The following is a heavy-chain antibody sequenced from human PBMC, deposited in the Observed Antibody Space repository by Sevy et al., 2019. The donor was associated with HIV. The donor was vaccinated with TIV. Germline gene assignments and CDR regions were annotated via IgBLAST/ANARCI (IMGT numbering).Heavy chain of an antibody. D-gene: IGHD3-9*01. Sequence: GGSLGLSCTASEFTFSRYCMSWIRRAPGKGLEWVATIRQDGSDKYYVDSVKGRFTISRDNAENSLYLQMNSVRAGDTAVYYCARFRAGTFDYWGQGAGTFDYWGQGALVTVSS. CDR3: ARFRAGTFDYWGQGAGTFDY. J-gene: IGHJ4*02. CDR2: IRQDGSDK. V-gene: IGHV3-7*03. CDR1: EFTFSRYC.